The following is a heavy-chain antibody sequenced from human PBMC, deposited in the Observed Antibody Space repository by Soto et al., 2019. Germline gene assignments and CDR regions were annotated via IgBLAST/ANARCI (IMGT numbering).Heavy chain of an antibody. J-gene: IGHJ4*02. V-gene: IGHV3-7*01. CDR3: ARDRDFWSGYYLAFDY. Sequence: DSVKGRFTISRDNAKNSLYLQMNSLIAEDTAVYYCARDRDFWSGYYLAFDYWGQGTLVTVSS. D-gene: IGHD3-3*01.